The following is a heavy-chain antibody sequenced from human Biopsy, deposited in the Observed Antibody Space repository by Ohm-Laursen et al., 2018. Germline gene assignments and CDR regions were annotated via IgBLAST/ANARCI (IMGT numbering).Heavy chain of an antibody. D-gene: IGHD3-9*01. J-gene: IGHJ1*01. CDR2: NIPILGTG. Sequence: GASVKVSCKASGFSFTGYYIHWVRQAPGQGLEWLGGNIPILGTGNYAHQFQDRVTVVADTSTSTATMELRSLRSDDTAVYYCATKLTGYFHHWGQGTLVIVSS. CDR1: GFSFTGYY. V-gene: IGHV1-69*06. CDR3: ATKLTGYFHH.